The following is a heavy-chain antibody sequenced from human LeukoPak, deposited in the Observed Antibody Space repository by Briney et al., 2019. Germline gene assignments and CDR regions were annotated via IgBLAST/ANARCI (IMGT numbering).Heavy chain of an antibody. CDR2: IRSDGSST. J-gene: IGHJ4*02. CDR3: AGDSSGWGFDY. CDR1: GFTFSTYW. Sequence: GGSLRLSCAASGFTFSTYWMHWVRQAPGEGLVWVSGIRSDGSSTIYADSAKGRFTISRDNARNTLYLQVNSLRAEDTAVYYCAGDSSGWGFDYWGQGSLVTVSS. V-gene: IGHV3-74*01. D-gene: IGHD6-25*01.